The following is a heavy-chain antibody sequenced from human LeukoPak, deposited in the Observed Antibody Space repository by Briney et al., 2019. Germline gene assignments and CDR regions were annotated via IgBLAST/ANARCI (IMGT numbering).Heavy chain of an antibody. J-gene: IGHJ4*02. CDR2: IYHSGST. CDR3: AGVSSGWYNEY. Sequence: SETLSLTCTVSGYSISSGYYWGWIRQPPGKGLEWIGSIYHSGSTYYNPSLKSRVTISVDTSKNQFSLKLSSVTAADTAVYFCAGVSSGWYNEYWGQGTLVTVSS. V-gene: IGHV4-38-2*02. CDR1: GYSISSGYY. D-gene: IGHD6-19*01.